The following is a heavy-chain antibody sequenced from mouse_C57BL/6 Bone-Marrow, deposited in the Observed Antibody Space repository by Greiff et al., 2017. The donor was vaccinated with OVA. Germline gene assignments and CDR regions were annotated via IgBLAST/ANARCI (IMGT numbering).Heavy chain of an antibody. Sequence: VQLQQSGAELVRPGASVKLSCTASGFNIKDDYMHWVKQRPEQGLEWIGWIDPENGDTEYASQFQGKATITADTSSNTAYLQLSSLTSEDTAVYYCTPYYDYAMDYWGQGTSVTVSS. D-gene: IGHD2-10*01. CDR3: TPYYDYAMDY. CDR2: IDPENGDT. V-gene: IGHV14-4*01. J-gene: IGHJ4*01. CDR1: GFNIKDDY.